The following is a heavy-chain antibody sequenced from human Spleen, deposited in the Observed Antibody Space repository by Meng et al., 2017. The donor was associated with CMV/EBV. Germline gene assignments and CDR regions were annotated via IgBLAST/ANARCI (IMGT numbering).Heavy chain of an antibody. J-gene: IGHJ4*02. CDR2: ISSSGSTI. V-gene: IGHV3-48*04. CDR3: ARELIGNYFDY. CDR1: GFSFSSYG. Sequence: GGSLRLSCAASGFSFSSYGMHWIRQAPGKGLEWVSYISSSGSTIYYADSVKGRFTISRDNAKNSLYLQMNSLRAEDTAVYYCARELIGNYFDYWGQGTLVTVSS.